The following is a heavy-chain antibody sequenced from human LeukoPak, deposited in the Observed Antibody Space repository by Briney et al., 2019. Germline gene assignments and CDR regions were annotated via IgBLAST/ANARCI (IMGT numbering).Heavy chain of an antibody. D-gene: IGHD1-26*01. Sequence: PGGSLRLSCAASGFTFSSYSMNWVRQAPGKGMEWVSYISGSSSTIFYADSVKGRFTISRDNAKNSLYLQMNSLRADDTAVYYCAREAGWAYMDVWGRGTTVTVPS. J-gene: IGHJ6*03. CDR1: GFTFSSYS. V-gene: IGHV3-48*01. CDR2: ISGSSSTI. CDR3: AREAGWAYMDV.